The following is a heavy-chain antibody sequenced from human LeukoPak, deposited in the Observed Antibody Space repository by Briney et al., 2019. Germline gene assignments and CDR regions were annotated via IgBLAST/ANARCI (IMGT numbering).Heavy chain of an antibody. J-gene: IGHJ1*01. D-gene: IGHD6-19*01. CDR3: AKDGESSGWSSYFQH. CDR1: GFTFSSYG. V-gene: IGHV3-30*02. CDR2: IRYDGSNK. Sequence: GGSLRLSCAASGFTFSSYGMHWVRQAPGKGLEWVAFIRYDGSNKYYADSVKGRFTIPRDNSKNTLYLQMNSLRAEDTAVYYCAKDGESSGWSSYFQHWGQGTLVTVSS.